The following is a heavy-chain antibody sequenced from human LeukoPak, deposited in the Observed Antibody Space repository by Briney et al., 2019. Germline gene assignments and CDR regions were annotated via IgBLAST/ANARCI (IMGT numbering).Heavy chain of an antibody. V-gene: IGHV3-74*03. CDR3: KRDRSSSSHDY. Sequence: KPGGSLRLSCTTTGFTFSTSWLHCLRQAPGKGLVCVSRISGDGTTTTYADSVKGRFTISRDNVKNTLFLQMNSLRVEDTAVYYCKRDRSSSSHDYWGQGALVTVSS. CDR1: GFTFSTSW. CDR2: ISGDGTTT. J-gene: IGHJ4*02. D-gene: IGHD6-13*01.